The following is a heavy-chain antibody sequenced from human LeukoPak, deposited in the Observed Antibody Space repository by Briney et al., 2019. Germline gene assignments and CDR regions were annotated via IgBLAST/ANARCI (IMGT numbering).Heavy chain of an antibody. Sequence: ASVKVSCKASGYTFTGYYMHWVRQAPGQGLEWMGWINPNSGGTNYAQKFQGRVTMTRDTSISTAYMELSRLRSDDTAVYYCAREDGSSWYYFDYWGQGTLVTVSS. J-gene: IGHJ4*02. CDR3: AREDGSSWYYFDY. CDR1: GYTFTGYY. D-gene: IGHD6-13*01. V-gene: IGHV1-2*02. CDR2: INPNSGGT.